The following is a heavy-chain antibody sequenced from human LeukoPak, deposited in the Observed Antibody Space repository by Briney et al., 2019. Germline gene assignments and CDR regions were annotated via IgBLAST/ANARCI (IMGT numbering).Heavy chain of an antibody. J-gene: IGHJ5*02. CDR1: GGTFSSYA. D-gene: IGHD2-21*02. CDR3: ARTAYCGGDCYYPNWFDP. Sequence: SVKVSCKSSGGTFSSYAISWVRQAPGHGLEWMGGIIPIFGTANYAQKFQGRVTITADESTSTAYVELSSLRSEDTAVYYCARTAYCGGDCYYPNWFDPWGQGTLVTVSS. CDR2: IIPIFGTA. V-gene: IGHV1-69*13.